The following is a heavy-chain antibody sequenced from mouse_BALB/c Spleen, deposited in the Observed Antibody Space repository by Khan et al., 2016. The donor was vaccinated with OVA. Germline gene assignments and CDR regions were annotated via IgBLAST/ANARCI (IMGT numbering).Heavy chain of an antibody. CDR1: AYTFTNYG. CDR3: ARWSSYWYFDF. Sequence: QIQLVQSGPELKKPGETVKISCKASAYTFTNYGMNWVKQAPGKGLKWMGWINTYTGEPTYTDDFKGRFAFSLETSASTAYLQINNLKNEDMATYFCARWSSYWYFDFWVAVSTVTVSS. CDR2: INTYTGEP. J-gene: IGHJ1*01. V-gene: IGHV9-1*02.